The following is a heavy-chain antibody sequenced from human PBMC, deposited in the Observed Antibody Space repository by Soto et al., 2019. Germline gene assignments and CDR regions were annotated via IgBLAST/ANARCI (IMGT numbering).Heavy chain of an antibody. CDR1: GFTFDDYA. D-gene: IGHD2-8*01. J-gene: IGHJ4*02. CDR2: ISWNSGSI. V-gene: IGHV3-9*01. Sequence: EVQLVESGGGLVQPGRSLRLSCAASGFTFDDYAMHWVRQAPGKGLEWVSGISWNSGSIGYADSVKGRFTISRDNAKNSLYLQMNSLRAEDTALYYCAKDMAPSGYCTNGVCPLFDYWGQGTLVTVSS. CDR3: AKDMAPSGYCTNGVCPLFDY.